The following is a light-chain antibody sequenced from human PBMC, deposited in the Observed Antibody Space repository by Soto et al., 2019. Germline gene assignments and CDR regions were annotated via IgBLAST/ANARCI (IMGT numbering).Light chain of an antibody. V-gene: IGLV4-69*01. Sequence: QSVLTQSPSASASLGASVKLTCTLSSGHSSYAIAWHQQQPEKGPRYLMKLNSDGSHSKGDGIPDRFSGSSSGAVRYLTISRLQSEDEADYYCQTWGTGIQVFGGGTKLTVL. CDR1: SGHSSYA. CDR3: QTWGTGIQV. J-gene: IGLJ3*02. CDR2: LNSDGSH.